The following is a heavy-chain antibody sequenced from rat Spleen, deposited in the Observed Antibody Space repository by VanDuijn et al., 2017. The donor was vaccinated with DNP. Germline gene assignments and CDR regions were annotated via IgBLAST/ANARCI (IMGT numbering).Heavy chain of an antibody. V-gene: IGHV4-2*01. CDR3: ARESFGVDY. CDR2: INPDSSAI. Sequence: EVQLVESGGGPVQPGRSLKLSCLASGFIFSNHWMGWVRQAPGKGLEWIGEINPDSSAIKYTPSLKDKFTISRDNAQNTLYLQMSKLGSEDTAIYYCARESFGVDYWGQGVMVTVSS. D-gene: IGHD4-3*01. J-gene: IGHJ2*01. CDR1: GFIFSNHW.